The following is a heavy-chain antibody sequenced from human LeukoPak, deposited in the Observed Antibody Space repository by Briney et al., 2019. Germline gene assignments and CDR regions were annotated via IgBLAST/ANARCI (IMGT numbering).Heavy chain of an antibody. Sequence: GGSLRLSCAASGFTFTTYWMSWVRQLPGKGLEWVANINQDGTKKYYVDSVKGRFTISRDNPKNSLDLQMNSLRVEDTGIYYCVKVAKYYYGSETYYFFEHWGQGTPVTASS. CDR2: INQDGTKK. D-gene: IGHD3-10*01. CDR3: VKVAKYYYGSETYYFFEH. J-gene: IGHJ4*02. V-gene: IGHV3-7*01. CDR1: GFTFTTYW.